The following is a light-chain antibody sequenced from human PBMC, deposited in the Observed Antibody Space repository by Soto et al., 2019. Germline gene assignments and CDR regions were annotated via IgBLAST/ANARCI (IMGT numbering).Light chain of an antibody. CDR2: GAS. CDR1: ESVRSSS. Sequence: EIVMTQSPGTLSLSPGERATLSCRASESVRSSSLAWYQHKPGQAPRLLIYGASSRATGIPDRFSGSGSGTDFTLTISRLEPEDFAVYYCQQYNNWPRTFGQGTKVDIK. V-gene: IGKV3-20*01. CDR3: QQYNNWPRT. J-gene: IGKJ1*01.